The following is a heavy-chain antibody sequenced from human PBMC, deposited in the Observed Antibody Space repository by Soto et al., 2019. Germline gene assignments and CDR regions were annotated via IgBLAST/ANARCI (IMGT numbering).Heavy chain of an antibody. CDR2: IYHSGST. Sequence: QLQLQESGSGLVKPSQTLSLTCAVSGGSISSGGYFWSWIRQPPGKGLEWIGYIYHSGSTYYNPSLKSRVTISVDRSKNQFSLKLSSTTAADTTVYYCARGLGPWGQVTLVTVSS. CDR3: ARGLGP. V-gene: IGHV4-30-2*01. CDR1: GGSISSGGYF. J-gene: IGHJ5*02. D-gene: IGHD3-10*01.